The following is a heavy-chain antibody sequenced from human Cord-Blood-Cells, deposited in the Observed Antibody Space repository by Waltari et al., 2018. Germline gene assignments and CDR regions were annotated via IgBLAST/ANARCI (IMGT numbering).Heavy chain of an antibody. CDR2: ISSSSSTI. V-gene: IGHV3-48*02. J-gene: IGHJ4*02. CDR1: GFTFSSYS. Sequence: EVQLVESGGGLVQPGGSLRLSCAASGFTFSSYSMTWVRQAPGQGLGWVSYISSSSSTIYYADSVKGRFTISRDNAKNSLYLQMNSLRDEDTAVYYCARDRVGYCSSTSCYEGDSYFDYWGQGTLVTVSS. CDR3: ARDRVGYCSSTSCYEGDSYFDY. D-gene: IGHD2-2*01.